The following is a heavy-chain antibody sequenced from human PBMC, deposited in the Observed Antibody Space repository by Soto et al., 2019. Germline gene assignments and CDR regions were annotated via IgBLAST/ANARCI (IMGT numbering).Heavy chain of an antibody. Sequence: ASVKVSCKASGYTFISYYMHWVRQAPGQGLGWMGIINPSGDSTTYAQQFQGRVTMTTDTSTSTVYTELSSLRFEDTGVYYCARGTFCSGSSCHLRFDFWGQGTLVTVSS. D-gene: IGHD2-15*01. J-gene: IGHJ4*02. CDR2: INPSGDST. V-gene: IGHV1-46*01. CDR3: ARGTFCSGSSCHLRFDF. CDR1: GYTFISYY.